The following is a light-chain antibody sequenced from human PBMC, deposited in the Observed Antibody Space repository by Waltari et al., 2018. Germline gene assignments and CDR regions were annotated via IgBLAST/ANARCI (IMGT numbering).Light chain of an antibody. Sequence: IVMTQSPDSLAVSLGERATINCKSSQSLLYSSTNKNYLAWYQQKPGQPPKLLIYWASTRESGVPDRFSGSESGTDFTHTSSTLQAEDVAVYYCQQHYGVLWTFGQGTKVEI. CDR2: WAS. J-gene: IGKJ1*01. V-gene: IGKV4-1*01. CDR3: QQHYGVLWT. CDR1: QSLLYSSTNKNY.